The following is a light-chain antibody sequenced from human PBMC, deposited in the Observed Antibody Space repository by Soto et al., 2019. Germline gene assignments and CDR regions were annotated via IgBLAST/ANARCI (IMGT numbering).Light chain of an antibody. J-gene: IGKJ4*01. CDR1: QSVSSRY. V-gene: IGKV3-20*01. CDR3: QQYENSVPLT. CDR2: GSS. Sequence: EIVMTQSPATLSVSPGEGATLSCRASQSVSSRYFAWYQQKLGQAPRLLIYGSSNRATGIPDRFSGSGSGTDFTLTISRLEPEDFAVYHCQQYENSVPLTFGGGTKVDIK.